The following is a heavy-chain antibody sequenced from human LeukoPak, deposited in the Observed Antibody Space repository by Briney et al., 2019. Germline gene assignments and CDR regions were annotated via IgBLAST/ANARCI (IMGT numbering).Heavy chain of an antibody. Sequence: GGSLRLSCVASGFTFSSYSMNWVRQAPGKGLEWVSYISSSSSPIYYTDSVKGRFTISRDNAKNSLYLQMNSLRAEDTAVYYCARDLSGYEARGFYFDYWGQGALVTVFS. CDR3: ARDLSGYEARGFYFDY. CDR1: GFTFSSYS. J-gene: IGHJ4*02. CDR2: ISSSSSPI. D-gene: IGHD3-22*01. V-gene: IGHV3-48*04.